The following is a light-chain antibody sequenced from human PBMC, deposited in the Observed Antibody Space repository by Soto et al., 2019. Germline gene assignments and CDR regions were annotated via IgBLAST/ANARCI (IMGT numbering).Light chain of an antibody. CDR1: RNISSD. CDR3: QQSYSTLPYT. CDR2: RAS. V-gene: IGKV1-39*01. Sequence: IQMTQSPSSLSASVGDRVTLSCRASRNISSDLNWYQLKPGKAPKLLIYRASTIQNGVPSRFSGSGSATDFTLTITTLQPEDGATYSCQQSYSTLPYTFGQGTKVEIK. J-gene: IGKJ2*01.